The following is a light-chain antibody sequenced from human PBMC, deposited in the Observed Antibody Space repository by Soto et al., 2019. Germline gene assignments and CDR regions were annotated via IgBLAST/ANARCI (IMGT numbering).Light chain of an antibody. V-gene: IGKV1-39*01. CDR2: DAS. CDR1: QSISSY. J-gene: IGKJ5*01. CDR3: HQSYSTLGT. Sequence: DIQMTQSPSSLSASVGDRVTITCRASQSISSYLNWDQQKPGKAPKLLIYDASSLQSGVPSRFSGSGSGTDFTLTISSLQPEDFATYYCHQSYSTLGTFGQGTRLEIK.